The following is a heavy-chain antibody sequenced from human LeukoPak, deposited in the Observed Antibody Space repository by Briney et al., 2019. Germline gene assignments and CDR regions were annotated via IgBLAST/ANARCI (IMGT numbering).Heavy chain of an antibody. D-gene: IGHD6-19*01. V-gene: IGHV4-59*08. CDR2: IYYSGST. Sequence: SETLSLTCTVSGGSISSYYRSWIRQPPGKGLEWIGYIYYSGSTNYNPSLKSRVTISVDTSKNQFSLKLSSVTAADTAVYYCATHSSGWPDAFDIWGQGTMVTVSS. J-gene: IGHJ3*02. CDR1: GGSISSYY. CDR3: ATHSSGWPDAFDI.